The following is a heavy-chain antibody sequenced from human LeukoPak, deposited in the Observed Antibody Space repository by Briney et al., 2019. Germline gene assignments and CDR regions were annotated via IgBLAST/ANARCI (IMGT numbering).Heavy chain of an antibody. CDR2: IYYSGST. V-gene: IGHV4-59*01. J-gene: IGHJ4*02. Sequence: SETLSLTCTVSGASIKTYYWSWIRQPPGKGLEWIGYIYYSGSTNYSPSLKSRVAISVDTSKSQFSLKLSSVTAADTAVYYCARDLGNPVDYWGQGTLVTVSS. D-gene: IGHD3-16*01. CDR3: ARDLGNPVDY. CDR1: GASIKTYY.